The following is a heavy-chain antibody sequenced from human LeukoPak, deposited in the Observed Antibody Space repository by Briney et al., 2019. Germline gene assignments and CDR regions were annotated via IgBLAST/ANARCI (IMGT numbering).Heavy chain of an antibody. J-gene: IGHJ4*02. D-gene: IGHD3-10*01. CDR2: ISSSGSTI. V-gene: IGHV3-11*01. Sequence: GGSLRLSCAASGFTFSDYYMSWIRQAPGKGLEWVSYISSSGSTIYYAASVQGRFTISRDNAKDSLSLQMNGLRADDTAVYYCARSTRGSGSYYQAYWGQGTLVTVSS. CDR1: GFTFSDYY. CDR3: ARSTRGSGSYYQAY.